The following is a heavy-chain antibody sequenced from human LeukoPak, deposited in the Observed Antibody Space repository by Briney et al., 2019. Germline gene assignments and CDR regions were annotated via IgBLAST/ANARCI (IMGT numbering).Heavy chain of an antibody. CDR3: GRVGGSYTIDY. CDR1: GFTFGDYA. J-gene: IGHJ4*02. D-gene: IGHD1-26*01. V-gene: IGHV3-49*04. Sequence: PGGSLRLSCTASGFTFGDYAMSWVRQAPGKGLEWVGFIRSKAYGGTAEFAASAKGGFTISRDDSKSIAFLQMNSLKTEDTAVYYCGRVGGSYTIDYWGQGTLVTVSS. CDR2: IRSKAYGGTA.